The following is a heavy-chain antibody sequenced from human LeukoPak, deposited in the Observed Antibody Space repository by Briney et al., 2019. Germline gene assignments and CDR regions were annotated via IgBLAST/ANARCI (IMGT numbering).Heavy chain of an antibody. CDR1: GGSISSSNW. CDR3: ARVLYSSGWYLDY. J-gene: IGHJ4*02. V-gene: IGHV4-4*02. CDR2: IYHSGST. Sequence: SGTLSLTCAVSGGSISSSNWWSWVRQPPGKGLEWIGEIYHSGSTNYNPSLKSRVTISVDKSKNQFSLKLSSVTAADTAVYYCARVLYSSGWYLDYWGQGTLVTVSS. D-gene: IGHD6-19*01.